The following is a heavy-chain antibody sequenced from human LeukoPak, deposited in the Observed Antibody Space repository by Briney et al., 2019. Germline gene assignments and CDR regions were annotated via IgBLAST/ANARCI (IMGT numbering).Heavy chain of an antibody. CDR2: ISYDGSNK. V-gene: IGHV3-30*18. J-gene: IGHJ4*02. Sequence: PGRSLRLSCAASGFTFSSYGMHWVRQAPGKGLEWVAVISYDGSNKYYADSVKGRSTISRDNSKNTLYLQMNSLRAEDTAVYYCAKDLLLDYWGQGTLVTVSS. CDR3: AKDLLLDY. CDR1: GFTFSSYG.